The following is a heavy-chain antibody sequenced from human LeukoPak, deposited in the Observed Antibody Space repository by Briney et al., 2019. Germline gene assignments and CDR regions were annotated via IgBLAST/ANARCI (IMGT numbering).Heavy chain of an antibody. J-gene: IGHJ4*02. V-gene: IGHV3-74*01. CDR2: IDSDGIGT. CDR1: GFTFSSYW. Sequence: TGGSLRLSCAASGFTFSSYWMHWVRQAPGEGLVWVSRIDSDGIGTVYADSVEGRFTISRDNAKNTLYLQMNSLRAEDTAVYYCARGSSSGHYFDYWGQGTLVTVSS. CDR3: ARGSSSGHYFDY. D-gene: IGHD6-6*01.